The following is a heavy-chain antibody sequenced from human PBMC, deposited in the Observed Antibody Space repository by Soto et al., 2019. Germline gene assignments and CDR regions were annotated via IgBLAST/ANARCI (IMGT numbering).Heavy chain of an antibody. Sequence: QVQLVQSGAEMQKPGSSVKVSCQASGGTFNTYAMNWLRQAPGRGPEWMGGISPMFGAANYAPKFQGRVTITADESTGTSYMQLSSLTSEDTALYFCAREVQVHTPAFVYWGQGTLVTVSS. CDR3: AREVQVHTPAFVY. V-gene: IGHV1-69*19. CDR1: GGTFNTYA. CDR2: ISPMFGAA. J-gene: IGHJ4*02. D-gene: IGHD3-10*01.